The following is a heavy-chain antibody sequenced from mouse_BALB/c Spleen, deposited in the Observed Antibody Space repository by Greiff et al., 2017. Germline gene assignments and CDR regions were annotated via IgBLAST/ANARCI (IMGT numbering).Heavy chain of an antibody. Sequence: EVMLVESGGGLVQPGGSLKLSCAASGFTFSSYTMSWVRQTPEKRLEWVAYISNGGGSTYYPDTVKGRFTISGDNAKNTLYLQMSSLKSEDTAMYYCTRQNWDRAMDYWGQGTSVTVSA. V-gene: IGHV5-12-2*01. CDR3: TRQNWDRAMDY. J-gene: IGHJ4*01. D-gene: IGHD4-1*01. CDR1: GFTFSSYT. CDR2: ISNGGGST.